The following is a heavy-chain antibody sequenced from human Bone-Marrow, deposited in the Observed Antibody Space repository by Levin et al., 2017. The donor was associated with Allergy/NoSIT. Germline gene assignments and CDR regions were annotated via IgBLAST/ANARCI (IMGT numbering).Heavy chain of an antibody. D-gene: IGHD2-2*01. J-gene: IGHJ3*02. CDR1: GFTFSSYA. CDR3: AKDHLYCSSTSCYVTAFDI. CDR2: ISGSGGST. V-gene: IGHV3-23*01. Sequence: ASVKVSCAASGFTFSSYAMSWVRQAPGKGLEWVSAISGSGGSTYYADSVKGRFTISRDNSKNTLYLQMNSLRAEDTAVYYCAKDHLYCSSTSCYVTAFDIWGQGTMVTVSS.